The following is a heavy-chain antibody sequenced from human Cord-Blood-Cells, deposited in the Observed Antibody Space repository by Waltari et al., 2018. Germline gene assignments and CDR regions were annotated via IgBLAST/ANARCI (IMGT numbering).Heavy chain of an antibody. J-gene: IGHJ5*02. CDR2: SYHSGGT. CDR1: GGSISSGGYS. V-gene: IGHV4-30-2*01. D-gene: IGHD2-8*02. Sequence: QLQLQESGSGLVKPSQTLSLTCAVSGGSISSGGYSWSWIRQPPGKGLEWIGYSYHSGGTYYTPSLKSRVTISVDRSKNQFSLKLSSVTAADTAVYYCARGGVVYAYNWFDPWGQGTLVTVSS. CDR3: ARGGVVYAYNWFDP.